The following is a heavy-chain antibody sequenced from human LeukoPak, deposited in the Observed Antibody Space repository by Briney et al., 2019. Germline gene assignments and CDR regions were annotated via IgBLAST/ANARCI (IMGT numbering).Heavy chain of an antibody. CDR3: ARDKIEGPTKLDY. Sequence: GGSLRLSCAASGFTFSSYWMSWVRQAPGKGLEWVANIKQDESQKYYVDSVKGRFTISRDNAKNSLYLQMDSLRAEDTAVYYCARDKIEGPTKLDYWGQGILVTVSS. CDR1: GFTFSSYW. J-gene: IGHJ4*02. V-gene: IGHV3-7*01. D-gene: IGHD1-1*01. CDR2: IKQDESQK.